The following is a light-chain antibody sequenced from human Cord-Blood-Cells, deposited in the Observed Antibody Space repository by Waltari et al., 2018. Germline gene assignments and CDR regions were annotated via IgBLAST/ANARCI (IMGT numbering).Light chain of an antibody. V-gene: IGLV3-21*04. CDR1: NIGSKS. J-gene: IGLJ2*01. CDR3: QVWDSSSDRV. Sequence: SYVLTQPPSVSVAPAKTARIPCGGNNIGSKSVHWYQQKPGQAPVLVIYYDSDRPSGIPERFSGSNSGNTATLTISRVEAGDEADYYCQVWDSSSDRVFGGGTKLTVL. CDR2: YDS.